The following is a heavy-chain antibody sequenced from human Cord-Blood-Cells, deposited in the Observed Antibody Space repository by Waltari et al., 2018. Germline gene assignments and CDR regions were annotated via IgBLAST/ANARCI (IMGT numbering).Heavy chain of an antibody. CDR1: GYTFTSYD. J-gene: IGHJ5*02. D-gene: IGHD1-26*01. Sequence: QVQLVPSGAEVKKPGASVQVSCKASGYTFTSYDINWGRQATGQRLEWMGWMNPNSGNTGYAQKFQGRVTMTRNTSISTAYMELSSLRSEDTAVYYCARSGSYYNWFDPWGQGTLVTVSS. CDR3: ARSGSYYNWFDP. V-gene: IGHV1-8*01. CDR2: MNPNSGNT.